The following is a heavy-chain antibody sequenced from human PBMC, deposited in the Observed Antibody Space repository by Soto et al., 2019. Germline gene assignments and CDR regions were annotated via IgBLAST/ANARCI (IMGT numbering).Heavy chain of an antibody. CDR3: ARGGIMVRGKPATWYFDL. D-gene: IGHD3-10*01. V-gene: IGHV1-69*01. CDR1: EATSASYP. Sequence: QVQLVQSGAEVKKPGSSVKVSCKAPEATSASYPIGWWRKPPGQGLGGRGGIIPIFVTANYAQKFQGRVTITADESTSTAYMELSSLRSEDTAVYYCARGGIMVRGKPATWYFDLWGRGTLVTVSS. J-gene: IGHJ2*01. CDR2: IIPIFVTA.